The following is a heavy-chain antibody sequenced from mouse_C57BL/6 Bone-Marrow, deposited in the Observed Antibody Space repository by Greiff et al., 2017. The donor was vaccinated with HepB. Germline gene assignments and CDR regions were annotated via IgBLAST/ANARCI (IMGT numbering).Heavy chain of an antibody. CDR1: GFTFSNYW. J-gene: IGHJ3*01. CDR3: TVYGNSAWFAY. V-gene: IGHV6-3*01. CDR2: IRLKSDNYAT. Sequence: EVKLMESGGGLVQPGGSMKLSCVASGFTFSNYWMNWVRQSPEKGLEWVAQIRLKSDNYATHYAESVNGRFTISRDDSKSRVYLQMNNLRAEDTGIYYCTVYGNSAWFAYWGQGTLVTVSA. D-gene: IGHD2-1*01.